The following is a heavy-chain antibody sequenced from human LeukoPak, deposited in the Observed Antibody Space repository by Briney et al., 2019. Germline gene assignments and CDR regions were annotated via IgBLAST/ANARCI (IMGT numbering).Heavy chain of an antibody. CDR3: AKDPRRYCSGALDY. CDR2: ISGSGGST. V-gene: IGHV3-23*01. D-gene: IGHD2-15*01. Sequence: GGSLRLSCAASGFTFSSYARSWVRQAPGKGLEWVSAISGSGGSTYYADSVKGRFTISRDNSKNTLYLQMNSLRAEDTAVYYCAKDPRRYCSGALDYWGQGTLVTVSS. J-gene: IGHJ4*02. CDR1: GFTFSSYA.